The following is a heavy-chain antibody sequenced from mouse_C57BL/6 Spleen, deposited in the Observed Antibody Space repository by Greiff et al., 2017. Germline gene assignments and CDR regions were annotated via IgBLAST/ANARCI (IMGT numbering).Heavy chain of an antibody. CDR1: GYTFTSYW. CDR2: IYPGSGST. J-gene: IGHJ2*01. Sequence: VQLQQPGAELVKPGASVKMSCKASGYTFTSYWITWVKPRPGQGLEWLGDIYPGSGSTNSNEKFKSKATLTVDTSSSTAYMQLSSLTSEDSAVYYSERGTPYLDYGGQGTTLTVSS. V-gene: IGHV1-55*01. CDR3: ERGTPYLDY.